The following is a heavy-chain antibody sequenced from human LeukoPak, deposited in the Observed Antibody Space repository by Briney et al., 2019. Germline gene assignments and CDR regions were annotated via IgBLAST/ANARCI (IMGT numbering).Heavy chain of an antibody. J-gene: IGHJ6*04. CDR2: IFHSGTT. Sequence: AETLFLTCTVSGYSINGGDLWGWSRQPPGEGLGYIGTIFHSGTTYYNPSLKGRVTISLDTSTNYFSLKLSSVTAADSAVYYCARALRSGSHYFFYGMDVWGKGTTVTVSP. CDR3: ARALRSGSHYFFYGMDV. V-gene: IGHV4-38-2*02. D-gene: IGHD3-10*01. CDR1: GYSINGGDL.